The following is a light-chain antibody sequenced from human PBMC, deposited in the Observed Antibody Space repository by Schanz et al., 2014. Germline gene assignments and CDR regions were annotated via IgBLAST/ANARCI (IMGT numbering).Light chain of an antibody. Sequence: EIVLTQSPATLSLSPGERATLSCRASQSVSSYLTWYQKKPGQAPRLVISAASRRATGIPDRFSGSGSGTDFTLTISRLGPEDFAVYYCRQYGSLPETFGQGTKVEIK. CDR2: AAS. V-gene: IGKV3-20*01. CDR1: QSVSSY. CDR3: RQYGSLPET. J-gene: IGKJ1*01.